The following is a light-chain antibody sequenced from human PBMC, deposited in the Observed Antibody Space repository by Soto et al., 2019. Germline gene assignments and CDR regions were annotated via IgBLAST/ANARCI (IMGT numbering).Light chain of an antibody. V-gene: IGKV3-15*01. CDR1: QRVSSK. CDR2: AAS. CDR3: QQYNDWPS. J-gene: IGKJ1*01. Sequence: EILITQTPDTLSVSPGERVTLSCRASQRVSSKIAWYQQKPGQAPRLLIDAASSRATGIPARFSGSGSETDFTLTISSLQSEDFAVYYCQQYNDWPSFGQGTKVDIK.